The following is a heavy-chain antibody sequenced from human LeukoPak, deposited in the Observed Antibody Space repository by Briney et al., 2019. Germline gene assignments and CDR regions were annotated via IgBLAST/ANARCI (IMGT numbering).Heavy chain of an antibody. V-gene: IGHV3-30*18. Sequence: GGSLRLSCAASGFTFSSYGMHWVRQAPGKGLEWVAVISYDGSNKYYADSVKGRFTISRDNSKNTLYLQMNSLRAEDTAVYYCAKGDSSAFTYYFDYWGQGSLVTVSS. CDR1: GFTFSSYG. J-gene: IGHJ4*02. CDR3: AKGDSSAFTYYFDY. D-gene: IGHD3-22*01. CDR2: ISYDGSNK.